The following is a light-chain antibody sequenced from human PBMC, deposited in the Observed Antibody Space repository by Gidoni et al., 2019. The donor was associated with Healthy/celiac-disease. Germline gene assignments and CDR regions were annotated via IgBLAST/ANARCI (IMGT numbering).Light chain of an antibody. CDR2: AAS. Sequence: SASVGVAVTITCRASQSISSYLNWYQQKPGKAPKLLIYAASSLQSGVTSRFSGSGSGTDFTLTISSLQPEDFATYYCQQSYSTLFTFGQGTKLEIK. V-gene: IGKV1-39*01. J-gene: IGKJ2*01. CDR3: QQSYSTLFT. CDR1: QSISSY.